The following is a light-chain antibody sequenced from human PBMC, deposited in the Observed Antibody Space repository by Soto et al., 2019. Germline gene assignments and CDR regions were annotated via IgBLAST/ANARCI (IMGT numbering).Light chain of an antibody. CDR2: DAS. Sequence: EIVLTQSPATLSLSPGERATLSCRASQSVSSYLAWYQQKPGQAPRLLIYDASNRATGIPARFSGSGSGTDFTLTISSLEPEDFAVYYCQQRSNWRVTFGGGTKVDMK. V-gene: IGKV3-11*01. CDR1: QSVSSY. J-gene: IGKJ4*01. CDR3: QQRSNWRVT.